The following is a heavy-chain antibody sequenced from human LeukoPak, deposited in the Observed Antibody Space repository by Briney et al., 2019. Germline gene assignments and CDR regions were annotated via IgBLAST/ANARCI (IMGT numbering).Heavy chain of an antibody. CDR3: AKGQLWSDAFDI. Sequence: GGSLRLSCADSGFTFSSYAMSWVCQAPGKGLEWVSVISGSGGSTYYADSVKGRFTISRDNSKNTLYLQMNSLRAEDTAVYYCAKGQLWSDAFDIWGQGTMVTVSS. J-gene: IGHJ3*02. D-gene: IGHD5-18*01. CDR1: GFTFSSYA. CDR2: ISGSGGST. V-gene: IGHV3-23*01.